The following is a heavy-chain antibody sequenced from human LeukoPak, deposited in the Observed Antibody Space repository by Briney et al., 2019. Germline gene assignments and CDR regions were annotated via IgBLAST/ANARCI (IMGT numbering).Heavy chain of an antibody. CDR1: GGSTSSDGYY. D-gene: IGHD3-22*01. Sequence: PSETLSLTCTVSGGSTSSDGYYWSWIRQHPGKGLEWIGYIYYSGNTYYNPSLKSRVAISVDTSKNQFSLKLTSVTAADTAVYFCARDLMGDYDISGYLEEWGQGTLVTVSS. V-gene: IGHV4-31*03. CDR3: ARDLMGDYDISGYLEE. CDR2: IYYSGNT. J-gene: IGHJ4*02.